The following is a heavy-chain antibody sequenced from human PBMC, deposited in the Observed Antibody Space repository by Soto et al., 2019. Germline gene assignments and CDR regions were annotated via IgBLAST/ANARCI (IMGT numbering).Heavy chain of an antibody. J-gene: IGHJ4*02. CDR2: INHSGST. Sequence: SETLSLTCAVYGRSFSGYYWSWIRQPPGKGLEWIGEINHSGSTNYNPSLKSRVTISVDTSKNQFSLKLSSVTAADTAVYYCGRGLLIVNYYFDYWGQGRLVTVSS. D-gene: IGHD3-22*01. V-gene: IGHV4-34*01. CDR1: GRSFSGYY. CDR3: GRGLLIVNYYFDY.